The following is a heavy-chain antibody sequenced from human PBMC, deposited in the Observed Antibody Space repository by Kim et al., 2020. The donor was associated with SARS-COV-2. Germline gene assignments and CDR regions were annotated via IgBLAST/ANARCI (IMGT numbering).Heavy chain of an antibody. J-gene: IGHJ4*02. Sequence: AQKSKGRVTITADESTSTAYMELSSLRSEDTAVYYCARRGTRFGELGDDYWGQGTLVTVSS. CDR3: ARRGTRFGELGDDY. V-gene: IGHV1-69*01. D-gene: IGHD3-10*01.